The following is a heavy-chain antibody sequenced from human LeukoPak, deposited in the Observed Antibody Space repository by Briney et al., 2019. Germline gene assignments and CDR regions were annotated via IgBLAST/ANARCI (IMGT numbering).Heavy chain of an antibody. CDR1: GGSFSGYY. D-gene: IGHD2-2*02. V-gene: IGHV4-34*01. J-gene: IGHJ4*02. CDR3: ARGTLGYCSSTSCYIPYYFDY. CDR2: INHSGST. Sequence: SETLSLTCAVYGGSFSGYYWSWIRQPSGKGLEWIGEINHSGSTNYNPSLKSRVTISVDTSKNQFSLKLSSVTAADTAVYYCARGTLGYCSSTSCYIPYYFDYWGQGTLATVSS.